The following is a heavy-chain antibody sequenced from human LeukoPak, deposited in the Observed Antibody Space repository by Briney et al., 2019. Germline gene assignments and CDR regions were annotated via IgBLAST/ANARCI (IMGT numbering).Heavy chain of an antibody. Sequence: GASVKVSCKASGYTFNSYDINWVRQATGQGLEWTGWMNPNSGNTGYAQKFQGRVTMTRNTSISTAYMELSSLRSEDTAVYYCARGSPNTIFGVGLDYWGQGTLVTVSS. V-gene: IGHV1-8*01. D-gene: IGHD3-3*01. CDR1: GYTFNSYD. CDR3: ARGSPNTIFGVGLDY. CDR2: MNPNSGNT. J-gene: IGHJ4*02.